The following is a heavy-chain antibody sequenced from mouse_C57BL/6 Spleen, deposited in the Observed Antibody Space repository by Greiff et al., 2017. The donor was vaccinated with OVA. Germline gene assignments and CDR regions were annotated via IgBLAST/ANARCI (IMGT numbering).Heavy chain of an antibody. Sequence: DVKLQESGPGFVKPSQSLSLTCSVTGYSITSGYYWNWIRQFPGNKLEWMGYISYDGSNNYNPSLKNRISITRDTSKNQFFLKLNSVTTEDTATYYCAREGEYYAMDYWGQGTSVTVSS. V-gene: IGHV3-6*01. CDR1: GYSITSGYY. CDR3: AREGEYYAMDY. CDR2: ISYDGSN. J-gene: IGHJ4*01.